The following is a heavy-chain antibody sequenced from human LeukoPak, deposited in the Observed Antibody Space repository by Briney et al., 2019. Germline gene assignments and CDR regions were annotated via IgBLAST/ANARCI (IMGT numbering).Heavy chain of an antibody. Sequence: TGGSLRLSCAASGFTFNNYAMNWVRQAPGKGLEWVSGISGFGGSTYYAPSVKGRLTISRDNFGNMLYLHLGSLRVEDTAIYYCARRSGSSWSSFDYWGRGALVTVSS. CDR3: ARRSGSSWSSFDY. CDR2: ISGFGGST. J-gene: IGHJ4*02. D-gene: IGHD6-13*01. CDR1: GFTFNNYA. V-gene: IGHV3-23*01.